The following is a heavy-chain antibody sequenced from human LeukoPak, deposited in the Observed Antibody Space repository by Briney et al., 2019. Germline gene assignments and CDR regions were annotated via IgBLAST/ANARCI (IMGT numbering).Heavy chain of an antibody. V-gene: IGHV3-53*01. CDR1: GFTVSSNY. CDR3: ASLGYSYYFDY. CDR2: IYSGGST. Sequence: PGGSLRLSCAASGFTVSSNYMSWVRQAPGKGLEWVSVIYSGGSTYYADSVKGRFTISRDNSKNTLYLQMNSLRAEDTAVYYCASLGYSYYFDYWGQGTLVTVSS. D-gene: IGHD5-18*01. J-gene: IGHJ4*02.